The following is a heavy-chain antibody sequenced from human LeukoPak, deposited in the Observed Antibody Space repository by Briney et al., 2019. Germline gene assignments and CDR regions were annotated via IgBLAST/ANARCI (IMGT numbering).Heavy chain of an antibody. Sequence: SQTLSLTCTVSGGSISSGDYYWSWIRQPPGKGLEWIGYIHYSGSTYYNPSLKSRVTISVDTSKNQFSLKLSSVTAADTAVYYCARVLRYYDSSGYYWRYYFDYWGQGTLVTVSS. V-gene: IGHV4-30-4*01. CDR3: ARVLRYYDSSGYYWRYYFDY. CDR2: IHYSGST. D-gene: IGHD3-22*01. CDR1: GGSISSGDYY. J-gene: IGHJ4*02.